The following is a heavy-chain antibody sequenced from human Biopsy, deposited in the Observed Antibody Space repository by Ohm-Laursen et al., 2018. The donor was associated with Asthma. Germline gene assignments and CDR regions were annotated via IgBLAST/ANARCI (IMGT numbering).Heavy chain of an antibody. CDR1: GASINSGGLS. Sequence: TLSLTWAVSGASINSGGLSWERIRQPPGEGPGLVSYLLYSGDTHYNPSLKSRVTISVDRSQRQFSLKVNSVTAADTAVYYCARMNTLIQAANYFSYAMDVWGQGTTVTVSS. CDR2: LLYSGDT. D-gene: IGHD3-9*01. CDR3: ARMNTLIQAANYFSYAMDV. V-gene: IGHV4-30-2*01. J-gene: IGHJ6*02.